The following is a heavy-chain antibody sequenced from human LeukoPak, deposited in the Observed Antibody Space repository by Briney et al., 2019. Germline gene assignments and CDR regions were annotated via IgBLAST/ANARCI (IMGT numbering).Heavy chain of an antibody. CDR2: VSSDGSTT. Sequence: HPGGSLRLSCAASGFTFSNYWMLWVRHAPGKGMVWVSRVSSDGSTTAYADSVKGRFTISRDNAKNTLYLQMNSLRAEDTAVYYCVQALPFDYWGQGTLVTVSS. CDR3: VQALPFDY. V-gene: IGHV3-74*01. J-gene: IGHJ4*02. CDR1: GFTFSNYW. D-gene: IGHD4-11*01.